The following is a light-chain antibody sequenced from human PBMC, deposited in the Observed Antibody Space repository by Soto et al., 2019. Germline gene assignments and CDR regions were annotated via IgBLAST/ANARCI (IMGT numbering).Light chain of an antibody. Sequence: QSALIQPPSVSGPPGQAVTISCPGTSSDVGSYDYVSWYQQHPGTVPKPMMYNVNTQPSGVPDRFSGSKSGKMASMTISGLQAEDEADYYWYSYTSSATNWVFGGGTKLTVL. J-gene: IGLJ3*02. CDR3: YSYTSSATNWV. CDR2: NVN. V-gene: IGLV2-11*01. CDR1: SSDVGSYDY.